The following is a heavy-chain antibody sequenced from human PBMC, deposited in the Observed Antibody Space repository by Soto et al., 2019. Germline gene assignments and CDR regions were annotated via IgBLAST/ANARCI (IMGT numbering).Heavy chain of an antibody. CDR1: GFTFSSYT. CDR3: ARDGIGGTVFRGYLDY. J-gene: IGHJ4*02. V-gene: IGHV3-23*01. Sequence: PGGSLRLSCAASGFTFSSYTMAWVRQAPGKGLEWVSSISGSGGSPSYADSVKGRFTISRDNSKNTLYLQMNTLGAEDTAVYYCARDGIGGTVFRGYLDYWGRGTVVTVSS. D-gene: IGHD1-7*01. CDR2: ISGSGGSP.